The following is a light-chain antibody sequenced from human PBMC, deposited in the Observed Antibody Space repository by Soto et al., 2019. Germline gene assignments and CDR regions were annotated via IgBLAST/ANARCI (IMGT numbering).Light chain of an antibody. CDR2: LKSDGSH. V-gene: IGLV4-69*01. J-gene: IGLJ2*01. CDR3: QTWGTGIVV. Sequence: QPVLTQSPSASASLGAWVKLTCTLSSGHSSYAIAWHQQQPEKGPRYLMKLKSDGSHSKGDGIPDRFSGSSSGAERYLTISSLQSEDEADYYCQTWGTGIVVFGGGTKVTVL. CDR1: SGHSSYA.